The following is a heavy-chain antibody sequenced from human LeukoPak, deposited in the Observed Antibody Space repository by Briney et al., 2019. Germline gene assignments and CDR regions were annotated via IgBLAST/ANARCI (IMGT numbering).Heavy chain of an antibody. J-gene: IGHJ4*02. Sequence: PGGSLRLSCAASGFTFSSYAMSWVRQAPGKGLEWVSAISGSGGSTYYADSVKGRFTISRDNSKNTLHLQMNSLRAEDTAVYYCAKDRQYGSAAPYYFDYWGQGTLVTVSS. CDR3: AKDRQYGSAAPYYFDY. V-gene: IGHV3-23*01. CDR1: GFTFSSYA. CDR2: ISGSGGST. D-gene: IGHD3-10*01.